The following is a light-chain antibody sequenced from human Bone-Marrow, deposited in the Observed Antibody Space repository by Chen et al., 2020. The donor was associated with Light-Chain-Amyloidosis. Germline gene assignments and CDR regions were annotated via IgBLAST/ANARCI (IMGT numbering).Light chain of an antibody. V-gene: IGKV3-15*01. CDR2: GAS. CDR1: QSVNTN. J-gene: IGKJ1*01. CDR3: QQYNNWPGT. Sequence: EIVMTQSTATLSVSPGERATLSCRASQSVNTNLAWYQQKPGQGPRLLIYGASTRATGIPARFSASGSGTELTLTISSLQSEDFAVYYCQQYNNWPGTFGQGTKVEIK.